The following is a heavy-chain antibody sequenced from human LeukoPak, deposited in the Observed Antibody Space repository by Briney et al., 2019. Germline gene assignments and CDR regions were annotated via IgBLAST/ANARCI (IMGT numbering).Heavy chain of an antibody. CDR1: GYTFTCYD. V-gene: IGHV1-8*01. D-gene: IGHD2-2*01. CDR3: ARGQSKRKDIVVVPAARRVDYYYYYMDV. J-gene: IGHJ6*03. CDR2: MNPNSGNT. Sequence: ASVKVSCKASGYTFTCYDINWVRQATGQGLEWMGWMNPNSGNTGYAQKFQGRVTMTRNTSISTAYMELSSLRSEDTAVYYCARGQSKRKDIVVVPAARRVDYYYYYMDVWGKGTTVTVSS.